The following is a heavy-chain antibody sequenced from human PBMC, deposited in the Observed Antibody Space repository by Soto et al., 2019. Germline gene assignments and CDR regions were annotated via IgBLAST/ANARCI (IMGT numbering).Heavy chain of an antibody. Sequence: PSETLSLTCAVYGGSFNGYYWSWIRQPPGKGLEWIGEINHSGSTNYNPSLKSRVTISVDTSKDQFSLKLSSVTAADTAVYYCAREGRVVVAGYYYYYYGMDVWGQGTKVTVSS. CDR1: GGSFNGYY. CDR2: INHSGST. J-gene: IGHJ6*02. V-gene: IGHV4-34*01. CDR3: AREGRVVVAGYYYYYYGMDV. D-gene: IGHD6-19*01.